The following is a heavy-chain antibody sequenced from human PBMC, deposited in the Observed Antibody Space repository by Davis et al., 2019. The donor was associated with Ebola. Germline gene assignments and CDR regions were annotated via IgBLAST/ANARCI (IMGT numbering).Heavy chain of an antibody. Sequence: PSETLSLTCTVSGGSISSHYWSWIRQPPGKGLEWIGYVYYSGTTNYNPSLKSRVTISVDTSKNQFSLKVTSVTAADTAVYYCARDHGYSSVWYYFDSWGQGTLVTVSS. V-gene: IGHV4-59*11. D-gene: IGHD6-19*01. CDR3: ARDHGYSSVWYYFDS. CDR2: VYYSGTT. CDR1: GGSISSHY. J-gene: IGHJ4*02.